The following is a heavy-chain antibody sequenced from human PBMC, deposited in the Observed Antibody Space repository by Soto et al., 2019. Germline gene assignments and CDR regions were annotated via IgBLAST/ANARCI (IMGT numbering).Heavy chain of an antibody. CDR1: GYAFTSYA. J-gene: IGHJ4*02. CDR2: INAGNGNT. CDR3: ARGITLPTPLDY. V-gene: IGHV1-3*01. Sequence: GASVKVSCKASGYAFTSYAMHWVRQAPGQRLEWMGWINAGNGNTKYSQKFQGRVTITRDTSASTAYMELSSLRSEDTAVYYCARGITLPTPLDYWGQGTLVTVSS. D-gene: IGHD1-20*01.